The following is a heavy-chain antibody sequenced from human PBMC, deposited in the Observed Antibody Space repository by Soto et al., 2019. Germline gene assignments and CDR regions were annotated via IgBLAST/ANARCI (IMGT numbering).Heavy chain of an antibody. CDR2: ISSTINYI. V-gene: IGHV3-21*06. J-gene: IGHJ4*02. Sequence: GGCVGLARASSGFPFYREGMDWFRKAQVKGVEWVLSISSTINYIYYGDSMKGRFTISRDNAKNSLYLEMNSRRAEDTAVYYCASDSGGYSNYVDYWGQGTLVTRSA. CDR3: ASDSGGYSNYVDY. D-gene: IGHD4-4*01. CDR1: GFPFYREG.